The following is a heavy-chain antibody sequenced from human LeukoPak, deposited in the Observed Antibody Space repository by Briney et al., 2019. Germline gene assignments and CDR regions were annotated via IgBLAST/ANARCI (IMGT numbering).Heavy chain of an antibody. CDR3: AKAAYGSYYYYMDV. Sequence: GGSLRLSCAASGFTFSSYGMHWVRQAPGKGLEWVAFIRYDGSNKYYADSVKGRFTISRDNSKNTLYLQMNSLRAEDTAVYYCAKAAYGSYYYYMDVWGKGTTVTVSS. J-gene: IGHJ6*03. CDR2: IRYDGSNK. CDR1: GFTFSSYG. V-gene: IGHV3-30*02. D-gene: IGHD3-16*01.